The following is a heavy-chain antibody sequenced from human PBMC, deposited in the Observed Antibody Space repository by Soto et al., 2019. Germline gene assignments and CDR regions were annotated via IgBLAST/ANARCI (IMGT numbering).Heavy chain of an antibody. Sequence: QVQLVQSGAEVKKPGASVKVSCKASGYTFTGYYMHWVRQAPGQGLEWMGWINLNSGGTNYAQKFQGRVTMTRDTSISTAYMELSRLRSDDTAVYYCARLRGYGDGVDVWGQGTTVTVSS. D-gene: IGHD5-18*01. CDR2: INLNSGGT. V-gene: IGHV1-2*02. J-gene: IGHJ6*02. CDR3: ARLRGYGDGVDV. CDR1: GYTFTGYY.